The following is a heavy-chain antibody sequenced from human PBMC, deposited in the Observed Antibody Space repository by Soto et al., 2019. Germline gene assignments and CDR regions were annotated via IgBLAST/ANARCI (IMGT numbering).Heavy chain of an antibody. D-gene: IGHD4-17*01. J-gene: IGHJ4*02. CDR2: IRDKANNYAT. CDR3: TRVSVNTFDY. V-gene: IGHV3-73*01. Sequence: GGSLRLSCAASGFTFSDSAMHWVRQASGKGLEWVGRIRDKANNYATGYAASVKGRFTISRDDSKNMAYLQMNSLKTEDTAVYYCTRVSVNTFDYWGQGNLVTVSS. CDR1: GFTFSDSA.